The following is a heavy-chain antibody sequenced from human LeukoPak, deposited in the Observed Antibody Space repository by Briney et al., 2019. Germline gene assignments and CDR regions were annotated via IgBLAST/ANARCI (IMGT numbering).Heavy chain of an antibody. V-gene: IGHV5-51*01. Sequence: GASLKISCKISGYHLTNNWIGWVRQVPGKGLEWMGIIYPGDSDTRYSPSFQGQVTISADKSISTAYLQWSSLKASDTAMYYCATLKYSSSPVYWGQGTLVTVSS. CDR3: ATLKYSSSPVY. D-gene: IGHD6-6*01. CDR1: GYHLTNNW. J-gene: IGHJ4*02. CDR2: IYPGDSDT.